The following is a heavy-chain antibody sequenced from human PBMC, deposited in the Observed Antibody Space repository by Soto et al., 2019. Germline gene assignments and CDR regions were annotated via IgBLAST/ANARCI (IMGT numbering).Heavy chain of an antibody. CDR1: GFTFSTYS. V-gene: IGHV3-21*02. J-gene: IGHJ4*02. Sequence: EVQLVESGGGLVKPGGSLRLSCAASGFTFSTYSMIWVRQAPGKGLEWVSSITSSGDSIYYADSVKGRFTISRDNAKDSLYLHMDSLRVEDTAMYFCARERDYDISYGIPDYWGQGTRVTVS. CDR2: ITSSGDSI. D-gene: IGHD3-9*01. CDR3: ARERDYDISYGIPDY.